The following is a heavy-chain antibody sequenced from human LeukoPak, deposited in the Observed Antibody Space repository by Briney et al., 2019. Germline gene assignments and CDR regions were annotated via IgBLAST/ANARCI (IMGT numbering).Heavy chain of an antibody. J-gene: IGHJ3*02. CDR3: ARFPPYVLRFLELAHADAFDI. CDR1: GFTFNTYT. Sequence: GGSLRLSCAASGFTFNTYTLHWVRQVPDKGLEWVTIISFGGVNKYYADSVKGRFTISRDNSKNTLYLQMNSLRAEDTAVYYCARFPPYVLRFLELAHADAFDIWGQGTMVTVSS. V-gene: IGHV3-30-3*01. CDR2: ISFGGVNK. D-gene: IGHD3-3*01.